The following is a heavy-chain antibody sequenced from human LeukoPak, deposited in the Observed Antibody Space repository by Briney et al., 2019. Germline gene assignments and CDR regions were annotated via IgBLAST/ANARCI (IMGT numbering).Heavy chain of an antibody. V-gene: IGHV3-21*01. D-gene: IGHD4-17*01. CDR3: ARDQYGDYVFDY. CDR1: GFTFSSYS. J-gene: IGHJ4*02. CDR2: IRSSSSYI. Sequence: GGSLRLSCVVSGFTFSSYSMNWVRQAPGKGLEWVSFIRSSSSYIYYADSVKGRFIISRDNAKNSLHLQMNSLRAEDTAVYYCARDQYGDYVFDYWGQGTLVTVSS.